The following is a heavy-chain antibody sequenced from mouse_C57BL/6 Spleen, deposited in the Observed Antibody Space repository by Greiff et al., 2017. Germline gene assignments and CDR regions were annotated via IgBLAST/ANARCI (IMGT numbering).Heavy chain of an antibody. Sequence: QVQLQQPGAELVRPGSSVKLSCKASGYTFTSYWMHWVKQRPIQGLEWIGNIDPSDSETHYNQKFKDKATLTVDKSSSTAYMQLSSLTSEDSAVYYCARSYYGNSYYFDYWDQGTTLTVSS. D-gene: IGHD2-1*01. J-gene: IGHJ2*01. CDR3: ARSYYGNSYYFDY. V-gene: IGHV1-52*01. CDR2: IDPSDSET. CDR1: GYTFTSYW.